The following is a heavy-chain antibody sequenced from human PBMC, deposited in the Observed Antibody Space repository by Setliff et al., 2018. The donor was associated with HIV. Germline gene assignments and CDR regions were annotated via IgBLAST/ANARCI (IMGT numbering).Heavy chain of an antibody. CDR2: IYHRGSA. D-gene: IGHD2-15*01. J-gene: IGHJ6*02. Sequence: SETLSLTCTVSGGSISSDGYYWSWIRQHQGKGLEWIGYIYHRGSAYYHPSLKSRVTISVDTSKNQFSLKLNSVIAADTAVYYCATSRRYCSGATCYAYYYGMDVGGQGATVTVSS. CDR3: ATSRRYCSGATCYAYYYGMDV. CDR1: GGSISSDGYY. V-gene: IGHV4-31*03.